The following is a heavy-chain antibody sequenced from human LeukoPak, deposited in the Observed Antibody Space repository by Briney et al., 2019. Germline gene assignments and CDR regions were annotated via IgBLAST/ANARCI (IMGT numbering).Heavy chain of an antibody. CDR2: IYYSGST. CDR3: ARGDSDTALDY. Sequence: SETLSLTCTVSGGSISSYYWSWIQQPPGKGLEWIGYIYYSGSTNYNPSLKSRVTISVDTSKNQFSLKLNSVTAADTAVYYCARGDSDTALDYWGQGTLVTDSS. D-gene: IGHD5-18*01. V-gene: IGHV4-59*01. CDR1: GGSISSYY. J-gene: IGHJ4*02.